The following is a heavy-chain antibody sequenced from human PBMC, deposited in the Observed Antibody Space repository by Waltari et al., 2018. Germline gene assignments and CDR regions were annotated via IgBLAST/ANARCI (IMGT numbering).Heavy chain of an antibody. CDR2: VDPEDCET. D-gene: IGHD3-10*01. CDR1: GYTFTDYY. V-gene: IGHV1-69-2*01. Sequence: EVQLVQSGAEVKKPGATVKISCKASGYTFTDYYMHWVQQAPGKGLEWMGRVDPEDCETIYAEKFQGRGTITADTSTDTAYMELSSLRSEDTAVYYCATDRGIGLDAFDIWGQGTMVTVSS. CDR3: ATDRGIGLDAFDI. J-gene: IGHJ3*02.